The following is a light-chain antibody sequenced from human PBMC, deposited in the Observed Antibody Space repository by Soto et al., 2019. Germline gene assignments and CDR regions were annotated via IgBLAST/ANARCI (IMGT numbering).Light chain of an antibody. Sequence: EIVLTQSPGTLSLSPGERATLSCRASQSVSSSYLAWYQQKPGQAPRLLIYGASSRATGIPDRFSGSGSGTDFTLTISRLEPEDFAVYYFRQYGSSPRTFRQRTTVEIK. CDR1: QSVSSSY. CDR3: RQYGSSPRT. V-gene: IGKV3-20*01. J-gene: IGKJ1*01. CDR2: GAS.